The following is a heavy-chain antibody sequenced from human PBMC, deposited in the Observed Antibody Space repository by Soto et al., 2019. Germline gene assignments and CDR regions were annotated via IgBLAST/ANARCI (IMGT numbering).Heavy chain of an antibody. CDR2: IIPIFGTA. D-gene: IGHD5-18*01. V-gene: IGHV1-69*13. Sequence: SVKVSCKASGGTFSSYTISWVRQAPGQGLEWMGGIIPIFGTANYAQKFQGRVTITADESTSTAYMELSSLRSEDTAVYYCARAPIGYLAPMDYWGQGTLVTVSS. J-gene: IGHJ4*02. CDR3: ARAPIGYLAPMDY. CDR1: GGTFSSYT.